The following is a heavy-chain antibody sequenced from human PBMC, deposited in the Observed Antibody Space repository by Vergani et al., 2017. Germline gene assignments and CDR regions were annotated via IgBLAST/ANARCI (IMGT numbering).Heavy chain of an antibody. CDR2: IQFDGSNQ. Sequence: QVQLVESGGGVVQRGGSLRLSCATSGYTFSNYYMQWIRKGPGKGLEFVAFIQFDGSNQYYADSVKGRFTLSRDFSKNTLYLQMNSLRTDDTATYYCAKHFRGWGIDYWGQGTQVIVSS. V-gene: IGHV3-30*02. J-gene: IGHJ4*02. CDR1: GYTFSNYY. D-gene: IGHD3-16*01. CDR3: AKHFRGWGIDY.